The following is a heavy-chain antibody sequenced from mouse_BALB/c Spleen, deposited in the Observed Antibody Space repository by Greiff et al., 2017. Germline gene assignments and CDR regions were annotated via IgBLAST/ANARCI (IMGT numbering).Heavy chain of an antibody. V-gene: IGHV1S81*02. CDR3: ARQYYDYDGFAY. D-gene: IGHD2-4*01. Sequence: QVQLQQPGAELVKPGASVKLSCKASGYTFTSYWMHWVKQRPGQGLEWIGEINPSNGRTNYNEKFKSKATLTVDKSSSTAYMQLSSLTSEDSAVYYCARQYYDYDGFAYWGQGTLVTVSA. CDR2: INPSNGRT. CDR1: GYTFTSYW. J-gene: IGHJ3*01.